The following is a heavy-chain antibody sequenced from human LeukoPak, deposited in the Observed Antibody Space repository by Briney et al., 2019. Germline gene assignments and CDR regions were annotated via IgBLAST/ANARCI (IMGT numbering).Heavy chain of an antibody. CDR1: GFTFSSYA. J-gene: IGHJ5*02. CDR3: ARAPISMIRGVGNWLDP. CDR2: ISWNSGSI. V-gene: IGHV3-9*01. D-gene: IGHD3-10*01. Sequence: GGSLRLSCAASGFTFSSYAMSWVRQAPGKGLEWVSGISWNSGSIDYADSVKGRFTISRDNAKSSLYLQMNSLRAEDTALYYCARAPISMIRGVGNWLDPGAREPWSPSPQ.